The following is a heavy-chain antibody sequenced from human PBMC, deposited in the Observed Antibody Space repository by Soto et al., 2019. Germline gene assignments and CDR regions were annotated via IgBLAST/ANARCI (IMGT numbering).Heavy chain of an antibody. V-gene: IGHV1-69*02. J-gene: IGHJ4*02. CDR2: VIPILGIA. CDR3: ARVDCSGGSCYPSY. Sequence: SVKVSCKASGGTFSSYTISWVRQAPGQGLEWMGRVIPILGIANYAQKFQGRVTITADKSTSTAYMELSSLRSEDTAVYYCARVDCSGGSCYPSYWGQGTLVTVSS. D-gene: IGHD2-15*01. CDR1: GGTFSSYT.